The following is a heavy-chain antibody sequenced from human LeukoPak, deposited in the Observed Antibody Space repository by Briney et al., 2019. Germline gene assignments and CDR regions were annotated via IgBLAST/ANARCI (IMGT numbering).Heavy chain of an antibody. Sequence: SETLSLTCTVSGGSISSYYWSWIRQPPGKGLEWIGSIYHSGSTYYNPSLKGRVTISVDTSKNQFSLKLSSVTAADTAVYYCARDLVSAAAVDYWGQGTLVTVSS. CDR3: ARDLVSAAAVDY. D-gene: IGHD6-13*01. V-gene: IGHV4-59*12. CDR2: IYHSGST. J-gene: IGHJ4*02. CDR1: GGSISSYY.